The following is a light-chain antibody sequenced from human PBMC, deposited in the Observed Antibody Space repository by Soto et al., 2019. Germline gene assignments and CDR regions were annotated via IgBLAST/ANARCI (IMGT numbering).Light chain of an antibody. CDR3: QQSYTTASIT. CDR1: QSISRN. CDR2: AAS. J-gene: IGKJ5*01. Sequence: DIQMTQSPSSLSASVGDRVTITCRASQSISRNLNWYQHKPGKAPKLLIYAASSLQNGVPSRFRGGGSGTEFTLSISSLQPEDFGTYYCQQSYTTASITFGQGTLLEIK. V-gene: IGKV1-39*01.